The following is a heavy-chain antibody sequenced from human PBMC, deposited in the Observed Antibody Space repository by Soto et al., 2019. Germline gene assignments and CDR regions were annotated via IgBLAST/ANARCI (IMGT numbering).Heavy chain of an antibody. Sequence: QVQLVQSGAEVRKPGSSVSVSCKASGGSFNRHTISWVRQAPGQGLEWMGGIIPIFGTANHAQKFQGRVTIIADESTSTVYMELSSLRSDDTAIYSCARGWGYDSTDYYYASWGQGTLVIVAS. V-gene: IGHV1-69*01. CDR3: ARGWGYDSTDYYYAS. J-gene: IGHJ1*01. CDR2: IIPIFGTA. D-gene: IGHD3-22*01. CDR1: GGSFNRHT.